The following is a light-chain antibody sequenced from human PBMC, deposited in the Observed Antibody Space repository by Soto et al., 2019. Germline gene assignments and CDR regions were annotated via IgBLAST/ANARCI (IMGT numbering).Light chain of an antibody. CDR2: EGS. Sequence: QSALTQPASVSGSPGQSITISCTGTSSDVGNYNLVSWYQQHPGKAPKLIIYEGSKRPSGVSNRFSGSKSGNMASLTISGLQAEDEADYHCCSFAGSTTFYVFGTGTKVTVL. CDR3: CSFAGSTTFYV. CDR1: SSDVGNYNL. J-gene: IGLJ1*01. V-gene: IGLV2-23*01.